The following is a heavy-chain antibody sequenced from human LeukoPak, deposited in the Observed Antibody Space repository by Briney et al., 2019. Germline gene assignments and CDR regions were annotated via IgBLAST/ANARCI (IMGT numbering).Heavy chain of an antibody. V-gene: IGHV3-33*01. CDR3: ARDVVRGVIYYYYGMDV. Sequence: GRSLRLSCAASGFTFSSYGMHWVRQAPVKGLEWVAVIWYDGSNKYYADSVKGRFTISRDNSKNTLYLQMNSLRAEDTAVYYCARDVVRGVIYYYYGMDVWGKGTTVTVSS. J-gene: IGHJ6*04. D-gene: IGHD3-10*01. CDR1: GFTFSSYG. CDR2: IWYDGSNK.